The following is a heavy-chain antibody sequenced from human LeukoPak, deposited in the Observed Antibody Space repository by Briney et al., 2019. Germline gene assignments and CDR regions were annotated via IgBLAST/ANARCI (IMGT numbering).Heavy chain of an antibody. V-gene: IGHV3-21*01. CDR1: GFTFSSYS. CDR2: ISSSSSYI. J-gene: IGHJ3*02. Sequence: GGSLRLSCAASGFTFSSYSMNWVRQAPGKGLEWVSSISSSSSYIYYADSVKGRFTISRDNAKNSLYLQMNSLRAEDTAVYYCARDLYVAGSAFDIWGQGTTVTVSS. CDR3: ARDLYVAGSAFDI. D-gene: IGHD6-19*01.